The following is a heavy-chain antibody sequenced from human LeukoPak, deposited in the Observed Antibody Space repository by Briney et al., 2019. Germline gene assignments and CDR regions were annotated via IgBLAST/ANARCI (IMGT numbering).Heavy chain of an antibody. J-gene: IGHJ4*02. CDR3: AKDAQRGFDYSNSLEY. V-gene: IGHV3-33*06. Sequence: PGGSLRLSCAASKFTFSHYGMHWVRQAPGTGLQWVAVIWSDGTNQYYADSVKGRFTISRDNSKKIVYLQMNSLRADDTGVYYCAKDAQRGFDYSNSLEYWGQGALVIVSA. D-gene: IGHD4-11*01. CDR2: IWSDGTNQ. CDR1: KFTFSHYG.